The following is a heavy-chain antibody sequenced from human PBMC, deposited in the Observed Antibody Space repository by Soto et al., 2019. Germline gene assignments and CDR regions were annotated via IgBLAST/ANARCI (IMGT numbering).Heavy chain of an antibody. D-gene: IGHD6-13*01. J-gene: IGHJ6*02. Sequence: ASVKVSCKASGYTFTGYYMHWVRQAPGQGLEWMGWINPNSGGTNYAQKFQGRVTMTRDTSISTAYMELSRLRSDDTAVYYCARSQPGSSSWYYYGMDVCRQGTTVTFSS. CDR1: GYTFTGYY. V-gene: IGHV1-2*02. CDR2: INPNSGGT. CDR3: ARSQPGSSSWYYYGMDV.